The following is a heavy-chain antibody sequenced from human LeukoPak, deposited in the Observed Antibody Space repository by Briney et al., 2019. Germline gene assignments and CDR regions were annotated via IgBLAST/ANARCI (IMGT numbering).Heavy chain of an antibody. J-gene: IGHJ6*02. Sequence: PGGSLRLSCAASGFTVSSNYMSWVRQAPGKGLEWVSVIYSGGSTYYADSVKGRFTISRDNSKNTLCLQMNSLRAEDTAVYYCQWLVRVYGYYYYGMDVWGQGTTVTVSS. CDR3: QWLVRVYGYYYYGMDV. V-gene: IGHV3-53*01. CDR1: GFTVSSNY. CDR2: IYSGGST. D-gene: IGHD6-19*01.